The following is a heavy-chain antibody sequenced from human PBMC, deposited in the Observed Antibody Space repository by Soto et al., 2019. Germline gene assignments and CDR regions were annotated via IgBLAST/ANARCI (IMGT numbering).Heavy chain of an antibody. D-gene: IGHD3-9*01. CDR2: MNPNSGNT. Sequence: ASVKVSCKASGYTFTSYDINWVRQATGQGLEWMGWMNPNSGNTGYAQKFQGRVTMTRNTSISTAYMELSSLRSEDTAVYYCAGGEYFDWLMGYYYMDVWGKGTTVTVSS. CDR1: GYTFTSYD. J-gene: IGHJ6*03. V-gene: IGHV1-8*01. CDR3: AGGEYFDWLMGYYYMDV.